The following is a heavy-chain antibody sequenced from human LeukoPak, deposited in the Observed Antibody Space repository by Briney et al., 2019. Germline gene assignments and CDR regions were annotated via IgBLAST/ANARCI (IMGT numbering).Heavy chain of an antibody. CDR2: FSGSSRST. CDR1: VFLFRRYA. D-gene: IGHD3-22*01. Sequence: GGSLRLSCAASVFLFRRYAMSCVRQAPGKGLEWVSGFSGSSRSTYSADSVKGQFTISRDNSKNTLYLQMNSLRAEDTAVYYCAKGVYYYESSVYPYTYYFDYWGQGTLVTVSS. CDR3: AKGVYYYESSVYPYTYYFDY. V-gene: IGHV3-23*01. J-gene: IGHJ4*02.